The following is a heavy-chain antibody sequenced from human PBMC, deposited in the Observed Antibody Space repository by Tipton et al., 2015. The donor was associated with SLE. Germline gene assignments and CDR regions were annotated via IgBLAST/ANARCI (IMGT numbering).Heavy chain of an antibody. CDR1: GYSIKNAYN. CDR2: IFHSGAT. D-gene: IGHD4-17*01. V-gene: IGHV4-38-2*01. J-gene: IGHJ3*01. Sequence: TLSLTCAVSGYSIKNAYNWGWVRQPPGKGLEWIGSIFHSGATCSNPSLTSRATISVDTSKNQFSLKLGSVTAADTAVYYCGRSDYGDYGAAFDVWGHGTMVTISS. CDR3: GRSDYGDYGAAFDV.